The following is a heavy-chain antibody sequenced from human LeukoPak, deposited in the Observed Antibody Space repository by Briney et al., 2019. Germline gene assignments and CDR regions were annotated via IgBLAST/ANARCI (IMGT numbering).Heavy chain of an antibody. CDR1: GGSFSGYY. V-gene: IGHV4-34*01. J-gene: IGHJ3*02. D-gene: IGHD4-17*01. CDR3: AREDYDAADAFDI. CDR2: INHSGST. Sequence: SETLSLTCAVYGGSFSGYYWSWIRQPPGKGLEWIGEINHSGSTNYNPSLKSRVTISVDTSKNQFSLELSSVTAADTAVYYCAREDYDAADAFDIWGQGTMVTVSS.